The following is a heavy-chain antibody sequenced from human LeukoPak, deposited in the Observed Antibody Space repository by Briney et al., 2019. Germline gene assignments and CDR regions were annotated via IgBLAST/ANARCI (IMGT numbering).Heavy chain of an antibody. CDR2: LSGSGTKT. CDR3: ASRHCSGGGCYFAGADPFDY. Sequence: PGGSLRLSCVASGFTFSNYAMSWVRQAPGMGLEWVSALSGSGTKTYYADSMKGRFTISRDNSKTTLYLQVNSLRAEDTAVYYCASRHCSGGGCYFAGADPFDYWGQGILVTVSS. J-gene: IGHJ4*02. D-gene: IGHD2-15*01. V-gene: IGHV3-23*01. CDR1: GFTFSNYA.